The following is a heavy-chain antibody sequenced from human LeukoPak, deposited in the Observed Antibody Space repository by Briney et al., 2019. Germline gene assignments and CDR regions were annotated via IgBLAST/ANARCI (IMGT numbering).Heavy chain of an antibody. J-gene: IGHJ1*01. CDR2: ISHRVSDV. V-gene: IGHV3-11*01. CDR3: AKDRSPFYYDYVWGAFQH. D-gene: IGHD3-16*01. CDR1: GFTFSDYY. Sequence: GGSLRLSCAASGFTFSDYYMSWIRQAPGKGLEWISYISHRVSDVQYADSVKGRFTISRDNARNSLYLQMNGLRAEDTAVYYCAKDRSPFYYDYVWGAFQHWGQGTLVTVSS.